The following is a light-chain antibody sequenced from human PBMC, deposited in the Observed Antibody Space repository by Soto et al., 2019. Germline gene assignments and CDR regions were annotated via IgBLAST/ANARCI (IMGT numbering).Light chain of an antibody. CDR1: QSISSY. CDR3: QQSYSTPPT. Sequence: DIQMTQSPSSLSASVGDRVTITCRASQSISSYLNWYQQKPGKDPKLLIYAASSLQSGVPSRFSGSGSGTDCTLTISSLQPEDFATYYCQQSYSTPPTFGQGTRLEI. J-gene: IGKJ5*01. V-gene: IGKV1-39*01. CDR2: AAS.